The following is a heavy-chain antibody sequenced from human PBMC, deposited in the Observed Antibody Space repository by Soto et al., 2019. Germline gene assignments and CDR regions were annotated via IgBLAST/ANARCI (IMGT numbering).Heavy chain of an antibody. J-gene: IGHJ6*02. CDR2: ISAYNGNT. CDR1: GYTFTSYG. Sequence: GASVKVSCKASGYTFTSYGISWVRQAPGQGLEWMGLISAYNGNTNYAQKLQGIVTMTTDTSTSTAYMALRIRSSDATAVYYCSRENGGYYDFWSGYYYYYGVDVWGQVTTVTVSS. CDR3: SRENGGYYDFWSGYYYYYGVDV. D-gene: IGHD3-3*01. V-gene: IGHV1-18*01.